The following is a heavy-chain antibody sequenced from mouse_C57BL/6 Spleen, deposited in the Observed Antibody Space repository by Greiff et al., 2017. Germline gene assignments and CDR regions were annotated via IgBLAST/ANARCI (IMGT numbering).Heavy chain of an antibody. V-gene: IGHV1-55*01. CDR2: IYPGSGST. D-gene: IGHD1-1*01. J-gene: IGHJ3*01. CDR3: ARRGGSSLAGFAY. CDR1: GYTFTSYW. Sequence: QVQLQQPGAELVKPGASVKMSCKASGYTFTSYWITWVKQRPGQGLEWIGDIYPGSGSTNYNEKFKSKATLTVDTSSSTAYMKLSSLTSEDSAVYYCARRGGSSLAGFAYWGQGTLVTVSA.